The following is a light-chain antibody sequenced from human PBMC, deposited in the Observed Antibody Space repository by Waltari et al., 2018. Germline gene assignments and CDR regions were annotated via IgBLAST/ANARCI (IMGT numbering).Light chain of an antibody. Sequence: DIVMTQSPDSLAVSLGERATINCKSSQSVFFSSNKQSYLAWYQQKPGQPTKVLIYWATTRQSGGPDRFGGSAYGTDFTLTIRHLHDEDVAVYYCQHYYNTPYAFGQWTKLEI. CDR3: QHYYNTPYA. J-gene: IGKJ2*01. V-gene: IGKV4-1*01. CDR1: QSVFFSSNKQSY. CDR2: WAT.